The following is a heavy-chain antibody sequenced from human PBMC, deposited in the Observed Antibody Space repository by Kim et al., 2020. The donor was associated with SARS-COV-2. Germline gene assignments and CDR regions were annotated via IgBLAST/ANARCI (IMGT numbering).Heavy chain of an antibody. CDR1: GFTFSSYA. V-gene: IGHV3-23*01. CDR3: AKGSAARAGFYYSYGMDV. D-gene: IGHD6-6*01. CDR2: ISGSGGST. J-gene: IGHJ6*02. Sequence: GGSLRLSCAASGFTFSSYAMSWVRQAPGKGLEWVSAISGSGGSTYYADSVKGRFTISRDNSKNTLYLQMNSLRAEDTAVYYCAKGSAARAGFYYSYGMDVWGQGTTVTVSS.